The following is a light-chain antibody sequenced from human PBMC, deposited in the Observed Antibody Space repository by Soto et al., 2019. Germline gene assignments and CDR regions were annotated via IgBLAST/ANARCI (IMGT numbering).Light chain of an antibody. Sequence: EIVMTQSPATLSVSPGERATLSCRASHDVTTYLAWYQQKSGQAPRLLIYAASTRATGIPARFSGGGSGTEFTLTISSLQSADFAVYYCQQYNEWPLTFGGGTKVDIK. J-gene: IGKJ4*01. V-gene: IGKV3-15*01. CDR1: HDVTTY. CDR3: QQYNEWPLT. CDR2: AAS.